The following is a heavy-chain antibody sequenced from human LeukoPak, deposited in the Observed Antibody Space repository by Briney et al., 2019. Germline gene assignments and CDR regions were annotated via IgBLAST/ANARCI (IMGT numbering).Heavy chain of an antibody. CDR1: GFTFSSYS. V-gene: IGHV3-48*04. CDR2: IGSSSSTI. D-gene: IGHD3-16*02. Sequence: GGSLRLSCAASGFTFSSYSMNWVRQAPGKGLEWVSYIGSSSSTIYYADSVKGRFTISRDNAKNSLYLQMNSLRAEDTAVYCCARGNFAFGGVIVHFDYWGQGTLVTVSS. J-gene: IGHJ4*02. CDR3: ARGNFAFGGVIVHFDY.